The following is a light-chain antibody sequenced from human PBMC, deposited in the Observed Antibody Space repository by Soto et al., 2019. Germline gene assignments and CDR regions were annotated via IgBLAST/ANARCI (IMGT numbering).Light chain of an antibody. Sequence: EIVLTQSPATLSLSPGERATLSCRASQSVRSYLAWYQQRPGQSPRLLLYDASTRATGIPARFSGSGSGTDFTLTISSLEREDFALYYCHQYNSWPPGTFGQGTKVEIK. CDR2: DAS. V-gene: IGKV3-11*01. J-gene: IGKJ2*01. CDR3: HQYNSWPPGT. CDR1: QSVRSY.